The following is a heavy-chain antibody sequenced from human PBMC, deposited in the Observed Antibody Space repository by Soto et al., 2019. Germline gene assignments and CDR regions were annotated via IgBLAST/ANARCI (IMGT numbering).Heavy chain of an antibody. D-gene: IGHD6-13*01. Sequence: EVQLLESGGGLVQPGGSLRLSCAASGFTFSSYAMSWVRQPPGKGLGWVSAISGSGGSTYYADSVKGRFTISRDNSKNTLYLQMNSLRAEDTAVYYCAKESSSWSTSFDYWGQGTLVTVSS. CDR1: GFTFSSYA. J-gene: IGHJ4*02. V-gene: IGHV3-23*01. CDR2: ISGSGGST. CDR3: AKESSSWSTSFDY.